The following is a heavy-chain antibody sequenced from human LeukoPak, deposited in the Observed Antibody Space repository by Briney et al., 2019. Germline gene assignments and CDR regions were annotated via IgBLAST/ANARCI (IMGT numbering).Heavy chain of an antibody. CDR2: IIPIFGTA. Sequence: ASVKVSCKASGGTFSSYAISWVRQAPGQGLEWMGGIIPIFGTANYAQKFQGKVTITTDESTSTAYMELSSLRSEDTAVYYCASRVSKYCSSTSCYWDYWGQGTLVTVSS. J-gene: IGHJ4*02. V-gene: IGHV1-69*05. CDR3: ASRVSKYCSSTSCYWDY. D-gene: IGHD2-2*01. CDR1: GGTFSSYA.